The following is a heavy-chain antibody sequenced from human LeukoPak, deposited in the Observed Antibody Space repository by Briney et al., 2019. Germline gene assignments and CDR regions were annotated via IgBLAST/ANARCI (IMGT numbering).Heavy chain of an antibody. D-gene: IGHD6-6*01. Sequence: GGSPRLSCAASGFTFSSYGMNWARQAPGKGREWVSYISSSGSTIYYADSVKGRFTISRDNAKNSLYLQMNSLRAEDTAVYYCAAVGWSSSSRVFDYWGQGTLVTVSS. CDR3: AAVGWSSSSRVFDY. V-gene: IGHV3-48*04. CDR1: GFTFSSYG. J-gene: IGHJ4*02. CDR2: ISSSGSTI.